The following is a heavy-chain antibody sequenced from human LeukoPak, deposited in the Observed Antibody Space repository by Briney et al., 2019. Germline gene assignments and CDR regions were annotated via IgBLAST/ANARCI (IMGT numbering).Heavy chain of an antibody. V-gene: IGHV3-23*01. CDR2: ISGSGGST. J-gene: IGHJ6*02. CDR1: GFTFSSYA. D-gene: IGHD3-3*01. CDR3: AKPSYDFWSGYYTRGPNYYYGMDV. Sequence: SGGSLRLSCAASGFTFSSYAMSWVRQAPGKGLEWVSAISGSGGSTYYADSVKGRFTISRDNSKNTLYLQMNSLRAEDTAVYYCAKPSYDFWSGYYTRGPNYYYGMDVWGQGTTVTVSS.